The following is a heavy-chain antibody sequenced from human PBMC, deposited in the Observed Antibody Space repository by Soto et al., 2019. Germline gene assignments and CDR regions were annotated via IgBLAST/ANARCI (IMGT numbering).Heavy chain of an antibody. V-gene: IGHV3-74*01. J-gene: IGHJ3*02. Sequence: GGSLRLSCAASGFTFSSYWMHWVRQAPGKGLVWVSRINSDGSSTSYADSVKGRFTISRDNAKNTLYLQMNSLRAEDTAVYYCAREGYCSGGSCYGAFEIWGQGTMVTVSS. CDR2: INSDGSST. CDR3: AREGYCSGGSCYGAFEI. CDR1: GFTFSSYW. D-gene: IGHD2-15*01.